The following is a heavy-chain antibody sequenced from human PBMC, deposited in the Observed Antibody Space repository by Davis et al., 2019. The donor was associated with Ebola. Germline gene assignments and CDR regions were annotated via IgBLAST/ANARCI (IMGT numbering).Heavy chain of an antibody. D-gene: IGHD3-22*01. Sequence: ASVKVSCKASGYTFTDYYIHWVRQAPGQGLEWMGWINPNSGGTNYAQKFQGRVTMTRDTSISTAYMELSRLRSDDTAVYYCARALHSSGYYEHYFDYWGQGTLVTVSS. CDR3: ARALHSSGYYEHYFDY. CDR1: GYTFTDYY. J-gene: IGHJ4*02. V-gene: IGHV1-2*02. CDR2: INPNSGGT.